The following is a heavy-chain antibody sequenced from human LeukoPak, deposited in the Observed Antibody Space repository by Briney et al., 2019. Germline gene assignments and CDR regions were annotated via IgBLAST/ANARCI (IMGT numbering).Heavy chain of an antibody. D-gene: IGHD7-27*01. J-gene: IGHJ3*02. V-gene: IGHV4-39*01. CDR3: ARPLGPGAFDI. CDR1: GGSISGSGYY. Sequence: SETLSLTXTVSGGSISGSGYYWGWLRQPPGTGLEWLGSIYYSGSTYYNPSLKSRVTISVDTSKNQFSLRLSSVTAADTAVYYCARPLGPGAFDIWGQGTMVTVSS. CDR2: IYYSGST.